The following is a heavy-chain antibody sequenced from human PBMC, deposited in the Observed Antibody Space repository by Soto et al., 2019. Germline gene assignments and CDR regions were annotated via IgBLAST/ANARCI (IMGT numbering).Heavy chain of an antibody. CDR3: ARDFSGPMDY. D-gene: IGHD3-10*01. Sequence: WASVKVSRKASGYTFTNYYMHWVRQAPGQGLEWMGIIYPSGGSTRNAQKFQGRVTMTRDTSTSTVYMELSSLRSEDTAVYYCARDFSGPMDYWGRGTLVTVSS. CDR2: IYPSGGST. CDR1: GYTFTNYY. V-gene: IGHV1-46*01. J-gene: IGHJ4*02.